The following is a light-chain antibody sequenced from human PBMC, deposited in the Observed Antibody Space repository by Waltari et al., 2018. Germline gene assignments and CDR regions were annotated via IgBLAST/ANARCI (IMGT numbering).Light chain of an antibody. J-gene: IGKJ2*03. V-gene: IGKV1-39*01. CDR1: QRISSY. CDR2: STS. CDR3: QQSYRDVGFR. Sequence: DIQMTQSPSSLSASVGDRVTITCRAAQRISSYLNWYQVKPGKAPKLLIYSTSTLQNGVPSRFSGSGAGTQFTLTISGLQPEDFATYYCQQSYRDVGFRFVQWTKLEL.